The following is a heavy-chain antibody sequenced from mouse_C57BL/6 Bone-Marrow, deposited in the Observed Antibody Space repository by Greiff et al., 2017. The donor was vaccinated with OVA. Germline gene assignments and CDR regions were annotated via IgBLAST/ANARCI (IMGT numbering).Heavy chain of an antibody. Sequence: EVKLVESGAELVRPGASVKLSCTASGFNIKDDYMHWVKQRPEQGLEWIGWIDPENGDTEYASKFQGKATITADTSSNTAYLPLISLTSYVTAVYYCTYCSIFSSYWYFDVWGTGTTVTVSS. CDR3: TYCSIFSSYWYFDV. CDR2: IDPENGDT. D-gene: IGHD1-1*01. V-gene: IGHV14-4*01. CDR1: GFNIKDDY. J-gene: IGHJ1*03.